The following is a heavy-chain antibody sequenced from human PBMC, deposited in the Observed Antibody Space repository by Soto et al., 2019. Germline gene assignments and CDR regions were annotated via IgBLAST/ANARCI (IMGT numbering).Heavy chain of an antibody. CDR2: INPSGGHT. CDR3: ARGGHVVVVTAAFDY. J-gene: IGHJ4*02. Sequence: GASVKVSCKASGYTFTSYAMHWVRQAPGQGLEWMGTINPSGGHTTYSQNFLGRVTMTRDTSTSTLYMELTSLTSDDTAVYYCARGGHVVVVTAAFDYWGQGTLVTVSS. D-gene: IGHD2-21*02. CDR1: GYTFTSYA. V-gene: IGHV1-46*01.